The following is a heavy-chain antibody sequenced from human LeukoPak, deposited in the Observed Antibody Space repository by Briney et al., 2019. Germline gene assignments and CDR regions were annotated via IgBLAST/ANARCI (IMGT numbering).Heavy chain of an antibody. D-gene: IGHD1-20*01. CDR3: ARDWTHNFGY. V-gene: IGHV3-30*05. Sequence: PGGSLRLSCAASGFTINHYGIHWVRQAPGKGLEWVAVISYDGSNKYYADSVKGRFTISRDNSKNTLYLQMNSLRAEDTAVYYCARDWTHNFGYWGQGTLVTVSS. CDR1: GFTINHYG. CDR2: ISYDGSNK. J-gene: IGHJ4*02.